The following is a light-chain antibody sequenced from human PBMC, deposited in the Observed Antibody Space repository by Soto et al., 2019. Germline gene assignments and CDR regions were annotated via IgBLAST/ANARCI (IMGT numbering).Light chain of an antibody. CDR2: DVS. CDR1: SSDVGGYNY. CDR3: SSYTSSSTLV. Sequence: QSALTQPASVSGSPGQSITISCTGTSSDVGGYNYVSWYQQHPGKAPKLMIYDVSNRPSGVSNXFSGSKSGNTASLTISGLQAEDEADYYCSSYTSSSTLVFGTGTKLTVL. V-gene: IGLV2-14*01. J-gene: IGLJ1*01.